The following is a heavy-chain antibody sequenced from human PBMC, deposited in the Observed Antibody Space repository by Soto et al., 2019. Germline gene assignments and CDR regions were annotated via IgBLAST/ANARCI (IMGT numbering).Heavy chain of an antibody. D-gene: IGHD6-13*01. CDR1: GFTFTSYG. V-gene: IGHV1-18*01. CDR3: ARVGSSWTPDYYGMDV. CDR2: ISAYNGNT. Sequence: VQLLESGGGLVQPGGSLRLSCAASGFTFTSYGISWVRQAPGQGLEWMGWISAYNGNTNYAQKLQGRVTMTTDTSTSTAYMELRSLRSDDTAVYYCARVGSSWTPDYYGMDVWGQGTTVTVSS. J-gene: IGHJ6*02.